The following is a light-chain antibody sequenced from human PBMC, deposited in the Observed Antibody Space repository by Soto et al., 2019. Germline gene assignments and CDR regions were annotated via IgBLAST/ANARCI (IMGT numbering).Light chain of an antibody. V-gene: IGKV3-11*01. J-gene: IGKJ5*01. CDR1: QNVTSY. Sequence: EIVLTQSPATLSLSPGERATLSCGASQNVTSYLAWYQQKPGQAPRLLIYDASNRATGIPARFSGSGSGTDFTLTISSLEPEDFAVYYCQQRGNWPITFGQGTRLEIK. CDR3: QQRGNWPIT. CDR2: DAS.